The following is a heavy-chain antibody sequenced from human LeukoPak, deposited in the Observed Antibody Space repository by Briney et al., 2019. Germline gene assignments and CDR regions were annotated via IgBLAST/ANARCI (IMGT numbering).Heavy chain of an antibody. V-gene: IGHV4-59*01. J-gene: IGHJ3*02. Sequence: PSETLSLTCTVSGGPIINFYWTWIRQSPGKGLEWIGYINYSGSTDYNPSLKSRVTISVDTSKNHFSLKRNSVTAADTAVYYCARDSGTRDAFDIWGQGTMVTVSS. D-gene: IGHD3-10*01. CDR1: GGPIINFY. CDR3: ARDSGTRDAFDI. CDR2: INYSGST.